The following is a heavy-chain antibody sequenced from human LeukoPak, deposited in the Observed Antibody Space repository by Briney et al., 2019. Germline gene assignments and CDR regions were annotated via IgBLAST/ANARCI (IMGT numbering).Heavy chain of an antibody. D-gene: IGHD1-26*01. CDR3: ARVRFLVGATRGYFDH. V-gene: IGHV4-39*01. J-gene: IGHJ4*02. Sequence: PSETLSLTCTVSGGSISSSSYYWGWIRQPPGKGLEWIGSIYYSGSTYYNPSLKSRVTISVDTSKNQFSLKLSSVTAADTAVYYCARVRFLVGATRGYFDHWGQGTLVTVSS. CDR1: GGSISSSSYY. CDR2: IYYSGST.